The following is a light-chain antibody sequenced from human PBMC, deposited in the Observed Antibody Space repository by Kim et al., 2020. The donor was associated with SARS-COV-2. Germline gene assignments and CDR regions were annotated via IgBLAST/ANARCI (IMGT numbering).Light chain of an antibody. CDR3: QYAYNGYT. Sequence: DIQMTQSPSSLSASVGDRVTITCRATQNVNSFLNWYQHRPGRAPELLIYATSTLQGGVPSRFSGGGSGTDFTLTITILQPEDSSTYYGQYAYNGYTFGQGTKLEI. V-gene: IGKV1-39*02. CDR1: QNVNSF. CDR2: ATS. J-gene: IGKJ2*01.